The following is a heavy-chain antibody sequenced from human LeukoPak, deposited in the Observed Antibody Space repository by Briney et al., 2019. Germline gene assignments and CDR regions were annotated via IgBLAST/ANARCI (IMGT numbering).Heavy chain of an antibody. Sequence: SETLSLTCAVYGGSFGGSFSGYYWSWIRQPPGKGLEWIGEINHSGSTNYNPSLKSRVTISVDTSKNQFSLKLNSVTAADTAVYYCAREGVVGAYGHFDYWGQGTLVTVSS. D-gene: IGHD2-15*01. CDR3: AREGVVGAYGHFDY. V-gene: IGHV4-34*01. CDR2: INHSGST. CDR1: GGSFGGSFSGYY. J-gene: IGHJ4*02.